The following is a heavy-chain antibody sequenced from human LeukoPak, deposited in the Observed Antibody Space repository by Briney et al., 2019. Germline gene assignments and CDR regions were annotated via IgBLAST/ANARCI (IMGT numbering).Heavy chain of an antibody. Sequence: GGSLRLSCAASGFTFSDYWMTWVRQAPGKGLEWVASIKTDGSEKQYVDSVKGRFTISRDNGKNSPYVQMNSLRAEDTAVYFCARSFPDYWGQGTLVTVSS. CDR2: IKTDGSEK. CDR3: ARSFPDY. J-gene: IGHJ4*02. V-gene: IGHV3-7*01. CDR1: GFTFSDYW.